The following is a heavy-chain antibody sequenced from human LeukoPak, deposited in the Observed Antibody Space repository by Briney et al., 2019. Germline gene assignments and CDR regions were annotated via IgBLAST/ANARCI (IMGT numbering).Heavy chain of an antibody. CDR3: ARGIAVAGTIDY. J-gene: IGHJ4*02. Sequence: GGSLRLSCAASGFTFSSFSMNWARQAPGKGLEWVSSISSSNNYIYYTDSVKGRFTISGDNAKNSLYLQMNSLRAEDTAVYYCARGIAVAGTIDYWGQGTLVTVSS. CDR1: GFTFSSFS. CDR2: ISSSNNYI. V-gene: IGHV3-21*01. D-gene: IGHD6-19*01.